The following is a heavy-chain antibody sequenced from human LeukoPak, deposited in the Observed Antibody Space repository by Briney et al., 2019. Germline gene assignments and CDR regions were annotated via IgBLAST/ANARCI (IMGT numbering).Heavy chain of an antibody. D-gene: IGHD2-8*01. CDR3: AEVVL. CDR1: GFTFSDYS. CDR2: ISSNSSKT. J-gene: IGHJ4*02. Sequence: GGSLRLSCAASGFTFSDYSMNWVRQAPGKGLEWISYISSNSSKTYYADSVKGRFTISRDDAKNSLYLQMNSLRAEDTAVYYCAEVVLRGQGTLVTVSS. V-gene: IGHV3-48*01.